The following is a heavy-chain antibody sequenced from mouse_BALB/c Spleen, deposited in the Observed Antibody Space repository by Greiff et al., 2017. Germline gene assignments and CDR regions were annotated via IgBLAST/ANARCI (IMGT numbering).Heavy chain of an antibody. Sequence: VQLQQSGPELVKPGASVKMSCKASGYTFTSYVMHWVKQKPGQGLEWIGYINPYNDGTKYNEKFKGKATLTSDKSSSTAYMELSSLTSEDYAVYYCAKGITTAIFDYWGQGTTLTVSS. CDR3: AKGITTAIFDY. CDR2: INPYNDGT. D-gene: IGHD1-2*01. CDR1: GYTFTSYV. J-gene: IGHJ2*01. V-gene: IGHV1-14*01.